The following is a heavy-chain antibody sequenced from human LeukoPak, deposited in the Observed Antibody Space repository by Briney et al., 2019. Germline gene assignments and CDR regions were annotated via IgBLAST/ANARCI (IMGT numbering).Heavy chain of an antibody. J-gene: IGHJ4*02. CDR1: GFTFSSYA. Sequence: GGSLRLSCAASGFTFSSYAMSWVRQAPGKGLEWVSSLTSDGGSTEYADSVKGRFTISRDNSKNTLYLQMNSLRAEDTALYFCAKSLVRWAFDYWGQGALVSVSS. D-gene: IGHD4-23*01. CDR2: LTSDGGST. CDR3: AKSLVRWAFDY. V-gene: IGHV3-23*01.